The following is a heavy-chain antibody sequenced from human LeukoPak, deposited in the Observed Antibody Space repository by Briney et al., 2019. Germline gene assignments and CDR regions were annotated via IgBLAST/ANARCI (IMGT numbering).Heavy chain of an antibody. J-gene: IGHJ6*03. CDR1: GFSFSTYN. CDR2: ITTSSTYI. V-gene: IGHV3-21*01. Sequence: GGSLRLSCAASGFSFSTYNMNWVRQAPGKGLEWVSSITTSSTYIYYADSVKGRFTISRDNAKNSLYLQMNSLRAEDTAVYYCARDPYSGSYGDYYYYYMDVWGKGTTVTISS. D-gene: IGHD1-26*01. CDR3: ARDPYSGSYGDYYYYYMDV.